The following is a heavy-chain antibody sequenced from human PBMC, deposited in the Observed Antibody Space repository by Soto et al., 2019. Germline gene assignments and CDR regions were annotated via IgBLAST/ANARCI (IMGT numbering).Heavy chain of an antibody. J-gene: IGHJ4*02. D-gene: IGHD3-3*01. CDR3: ASGRDFWSGLPYFDY. V-gene: IGHV3-13*01. CDR2: IGTAGDT. Sequence: PGGSLRRSCAASGFTFSSYDMHWVRQATGTGLESVSAIGTAGDTYYTGSVKGRFTISRENAKNSLYLQMNSLRAGDTAVYYCASGRDFWSGLPYFDYWGQGTLVTVSS. CDR1: GFTFSSYD.